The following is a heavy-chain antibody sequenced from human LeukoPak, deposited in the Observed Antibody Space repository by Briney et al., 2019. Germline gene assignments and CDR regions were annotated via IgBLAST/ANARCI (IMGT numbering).Heavy chain of an antibody. V-gene: IGHV3-23*01. CDR3: ARGPSAYHNT. CDR1: GFTFSTFA. Sequence: GGSLRLSCAASGFTFSTFAMIWVRQPPGKGLEWVSSIFPSGGEIHYADSVRGRFTISRDNSKSTLSLQMNSLRAEDTAVYYCARGPSAYHNTGGQGTLVTVSS. J-gene: IGHJ4*02. D-gene: IGHD5-12*01. CDR2: IFPSGGEI.